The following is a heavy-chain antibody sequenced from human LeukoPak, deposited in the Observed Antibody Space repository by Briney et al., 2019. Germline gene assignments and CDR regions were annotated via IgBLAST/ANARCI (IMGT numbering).Heavy chain of an antibody. CDR1: GFTVSNYY. Sequence: PGGSLRLSCAASGFTVSNYYMTWVRQAPGKGPGWDSVIYTGGTTYYADSVKGRFTISRDNSKNTVYLQMNSLRADDTAVYYCARDSSSSWSRNGMDVWGQGTTVTVSS. D-gene: IGHD6-13*01. V-gene: IGHV3-53*01. J-gene: IGHJ6*02. CDR2: IYTGGTT. CDR3: ARDSSSSWSRNGMDV.